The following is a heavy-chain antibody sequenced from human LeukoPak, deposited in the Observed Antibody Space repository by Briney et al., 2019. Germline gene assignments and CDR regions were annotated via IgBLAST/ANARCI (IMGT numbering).Heavy chain of an antibody. D-gene: IGHD1-1*01. Sequence: GGSLRLSWAASGFTFSSYGMSWVRQAPGKGLEWVAVISYDGSNKYYADSVKGRFTISRDNSKNTLYLQMNSLRAEDTAVYYCAKVPNWNAGLNWFDPWGQGTLVTVSS. CDR1: GFTFSSYG. CDR2: ISYDGSNK. CDR3: AKVPNWNAGLNWFDP. V-gene: IGHV3-30*18. J-gene: IGHJ5*02.